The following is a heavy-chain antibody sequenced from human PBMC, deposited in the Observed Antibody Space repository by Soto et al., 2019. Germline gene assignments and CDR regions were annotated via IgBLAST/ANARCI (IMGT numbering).Heavy chain of an antibody. CDR1: GFTFSSYG. CDR2: IWYDGSNK. Sequence: QVQLVESGGGVVQPGRSLRLSCAASGFTFSSYGMHWVRQAPGKGLEWVAVIWYDGSNKYYADSVKGRFTISRDNSKNTLYLQMNSRRAEDTAVYYCARDHKYGGNSAFDYWGQGTLVTVSS. D-gene: IGHD2-21*02. J-gene: IGHJ4*02. CDR3: ARDHKYGGNSAFDY. V-gene: IGHV3-33*01.